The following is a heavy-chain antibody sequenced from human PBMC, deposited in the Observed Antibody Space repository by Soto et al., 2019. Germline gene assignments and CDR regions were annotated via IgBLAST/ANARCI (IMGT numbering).Heavy chain of an antibody. CDR1: GGSISSSSYY. CDR3: AGMIAATYYFAY. Sequence: ASETLSLTCTVSGGSISSSSYYWGWIRQPPGKGLEWIGSIYYSGSTYYNPSLKSRVTISVDTSKNEFSLKLSSVTAADTAVYYWAGMIAATYYFAYWGKGPLVTVSS. CDR2: IYYSGST. D-gene: IGHD6-6*01. V-gene: IGHV4-39*01. J-gene: IGHJ4*02.